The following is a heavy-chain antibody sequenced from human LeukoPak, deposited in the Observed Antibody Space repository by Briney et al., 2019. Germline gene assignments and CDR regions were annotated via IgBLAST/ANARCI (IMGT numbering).Heavy chain of an antibody. J-gene: IGHJ4*02. V-gene: IGHV3-30*04. CDR2: IPYDGNNK. CDR3: ARESGALRGYSYGH. D-gene: IGHD5-18*01. Sequence: PGRSLRLSCAASGFTFSSYAMHWVRQAPGKGLEWVAVIPYDGNNKKYADSVKGRFTISRDNSKNTLYQQMNSLRAEDTAVYYCARESGALRGYSYGHWGQGTLVTVSS. CDR1: GFTFSSYA.